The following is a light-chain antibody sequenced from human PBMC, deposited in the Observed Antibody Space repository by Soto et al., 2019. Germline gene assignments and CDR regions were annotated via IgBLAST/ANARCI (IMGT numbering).Light chain of an antibody. CDR2: GAS. Sequence: EIVMTQSPATLSVSPGERATLSCRASQGVSSNLAWYQQKPGQAPRLLIYGASTRATGIPARFSGSGSGTEFTLTISSLQSEDFAVYYCQQYNNWPPTRTFGQGTKVEFK. J-gene: IGKJ1*01. V-gene: IGKV3-15*01. CDR1: QGVSSN. CDR3: QQYNNWPPTRT.